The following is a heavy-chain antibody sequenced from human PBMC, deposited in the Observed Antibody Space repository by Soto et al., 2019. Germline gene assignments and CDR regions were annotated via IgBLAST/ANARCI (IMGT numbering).Heavy chain of an antibody. CDR3: ARETAVAGWYFDL. CDR1: GYTFTSYA. V-gene: IGHV1-3*01. CDR2: INAGNGNT. Sequence: SVKVSCKASGYTFTSYAMHWVRQAPGQRLEWMGWINAGNGNTKYSQKFQGRVTITRDTSASTAYMELSSLRSEDTAVYYCARETAVAGWYFDLWGRGTLVTVSS. J-gene: IGHJ2*01. D-gene: IGHD6-19*01.